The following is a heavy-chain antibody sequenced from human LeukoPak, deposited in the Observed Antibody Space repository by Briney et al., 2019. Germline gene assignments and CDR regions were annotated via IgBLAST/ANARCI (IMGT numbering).Heavy chain of an antibody. CDR1: GDSVSSNSAA. D-gene: IGHD3-10*01. Sequence: SQTLSLTCAISGDSVSSNSAAWNWIRQSPSRGLEWLTRTYYRSKWYTDYAVSVKSRVIINPDTSKSHFSLQLNSVTPEDTAVYYCARDSGRRLDVWGQGTTVTVSS. CDR2: TYYRSKWYT. J-gene: IGHJ6*02. V-gene: IGHV6-1*01. CDR3: ARDSGRRLDV.